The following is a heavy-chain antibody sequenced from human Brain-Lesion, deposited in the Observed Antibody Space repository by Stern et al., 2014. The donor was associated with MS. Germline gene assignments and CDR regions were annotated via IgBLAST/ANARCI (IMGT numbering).Heavy chain of an antibody. Sequence: EVQLVESGGDLVQPGRSLRLSCAAFGFTFDDYAMHWVRQAPGTGMEWVAGISWNSGTIGDADSVKGRFTTSRDNAYSSLYLQMNSLRPEDTALYYCARDITGSSAYFAYWGQGTLVTVSS. CDR2: ISWNSGTI. J-gene: IGHJ4*02. CDR1: GFTFDDYA. D-gene: IGHD1-14*01. V-gene: IGHV3-9*01. CDR3: ARDITGSSAYFAY.